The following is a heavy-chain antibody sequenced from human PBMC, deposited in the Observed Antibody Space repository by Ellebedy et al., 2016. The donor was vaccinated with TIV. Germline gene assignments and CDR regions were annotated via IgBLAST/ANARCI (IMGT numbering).Heavy chain of an antibody. CDR1: GGSISSPNW. J-gene: IGHJ3*02. CDR2: IHYSGYT. CDR3: ARDDRGAILSPPDGFDI. V-gene: IGHV4-4*02. D-gene: IGHD1-26*01. Sequence: SETLSLXXAVSGGSISSPNWWNWVRQPPGKGLEWIGEIHYSGYTNYNSSLQRRVTISVDTSKNQFSLKMSSVTAADTAVYFCARDDRGAILSPPDGFDIWGQGTMVTVSS.